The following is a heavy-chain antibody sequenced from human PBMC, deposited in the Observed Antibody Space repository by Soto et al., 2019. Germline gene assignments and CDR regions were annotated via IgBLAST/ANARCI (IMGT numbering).Heavy chain of an antibody. V-gene: IGHV3-7*01. Sequence: GGSLRLSCAASGFTFSSSWMAWVRQAPGKGLEWVASINQDGSVKNYVDSVKGRFTITRDNARNSLYLEMNSLRAEDTAVYYCARDPESSAFDIWGQGTMVTVSS. J-gene: IGHJ3*02. CDR3: ARDPESSAFDI. CDR1: GFTFSSSW. CDR2: INQDGSVK.